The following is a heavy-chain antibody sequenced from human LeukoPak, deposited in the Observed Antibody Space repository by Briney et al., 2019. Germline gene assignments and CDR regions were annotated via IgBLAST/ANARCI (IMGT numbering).Heavy chain of an antibody. V-gene: IGHV5-51*01. Sequence: GESLKISCKSSGYSFTSYWIGWVRQMPGKGLGWMGIIYPGDSDTRYSPSFEGHVTFSADTSISTASLQWSSLKASDTAMYYCARHLGRYDILTGYPPYFDYWGQGTLVTVSS. CDR2: IYPGDSDT. D-gene: IGHD3-9*01. CDR1: GYSFTSYW. CDR3: ARHLGRYDILTGYPPYFDY. J-gene: IGHJ4*02.